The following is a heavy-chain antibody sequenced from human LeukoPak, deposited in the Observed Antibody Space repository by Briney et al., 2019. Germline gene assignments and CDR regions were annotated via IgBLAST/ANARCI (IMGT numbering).Heavy chain of an antibody. CDR2: INHSGST. J-gene: IGHJ6*02. CDR3: ARGKKGPREYYGMDV. Sequence: PSETLSLTCAVYGGSFSGYYWSGIRQPPGKGLEWIGEINHSGSTNYNPSLKSRVTMSVDTSKNQFSLKLNSVTAADTAVYYCARGKKGPREYYGMDVWGQGTTVTVSS. V-gene: IGHV4-34*01. CDR1: GGSFSGYY.